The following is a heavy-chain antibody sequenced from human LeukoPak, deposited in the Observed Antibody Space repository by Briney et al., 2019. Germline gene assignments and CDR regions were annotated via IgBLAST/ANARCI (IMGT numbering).Heavy chain of an antibody. CDR2: INSDGTTT. J-gene: IGHJ4*02. D-gene: IGHD1-26*01. V-gene: IGHV3-74*01. Sequence: PGGSLRLSCVVSGFSFSNYWMHWVRQAPGKGLVWVSRINSDGTTTNYAASVKGRFTISRDNAKNTLYLQMNGLRAEDTAVYYCAGGIVGPTGDYWGQGTLVTVSS. CDR3: AGGIVGPTGDY. CDR1: GFSFSNYW.